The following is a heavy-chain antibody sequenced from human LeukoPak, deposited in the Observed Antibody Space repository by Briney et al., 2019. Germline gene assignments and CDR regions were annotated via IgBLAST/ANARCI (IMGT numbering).Heavy chain of an antibody. D-gene: IGHD2-2*01. J-gene: IGHJ4*02. CDR3: ASLPYCSSTTCPLDY. CDR1: GGSFSGYY. Sequence: SETLSLTCAVYGGSFSGYYWSWIRQPPGKGLEWIGEINHSGSTNYNPSLKSRVTISVDTSKNQFSLKLSSVTAADTAVYYCASLPYCSSTTCPLDYWGQGTLVTVSS. CDR2: INHSGST. V-gene: IGHV4-34*01.